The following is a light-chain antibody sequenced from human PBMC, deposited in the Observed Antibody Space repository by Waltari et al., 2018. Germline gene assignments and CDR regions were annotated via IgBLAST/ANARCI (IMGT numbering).Light chain of an antibody. CDR2: DVS. CDR3: SAYTGSLNV. CDR1: SSDVGAYND. V-gene: IGLV2-11*01. Sequence: QSALTQPRSVSVSPGQSVTISCTVTSSDVGAYNDVSWFQQHPGKAPKLIIYDVSKRPSGLPDRFSGSKSGNTASLTISGLQAEDDADYYCSAYTGSLNVFGTGTKVTVL. J-gene: IGLJ1*01.